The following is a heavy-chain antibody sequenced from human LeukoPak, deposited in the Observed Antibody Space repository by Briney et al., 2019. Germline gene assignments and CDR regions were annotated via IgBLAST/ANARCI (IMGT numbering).Heavy chain of an antibody. J-gene: IGHJ4*02. CDR3: AAEDSGSYFFNY. Sequence: RASVKVSCKASGFTFTSSAMQWVRQSRGQRLEWMGWIVVGSGNTNYAQKFQERVTITRDMSTSTAYMELSSLRSEDTAVYYCAAEDSGSYFFNYWGQGTLVTVSS. V-gene: IGHV1-58*02. CDR1: GFTFTSSA. CDR2: IVVGSGNT. D-gene: IGHD1-26*01.